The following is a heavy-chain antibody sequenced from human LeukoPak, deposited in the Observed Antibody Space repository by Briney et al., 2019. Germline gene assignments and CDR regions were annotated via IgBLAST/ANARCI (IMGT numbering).Heavy chain of an antibody. CDR1: GGSISSYY. Sequence: SETLSLTCTVSGGSISSYYWSWIRQPPGKGLEWVGYIYYSGSTNYNPSLKSRVTISVDTCKNQYSLKLSSVTAADTAVYYCARRERDGYNQNWFDPWGQGTLVTVSS. J-gene: IGHJ5*02. D-gene: IGHD5-24*01. CDR2: IYYSGST. CDR3: ARRERDGYNQNWFDP. V-gene: IGHV4-59*08.